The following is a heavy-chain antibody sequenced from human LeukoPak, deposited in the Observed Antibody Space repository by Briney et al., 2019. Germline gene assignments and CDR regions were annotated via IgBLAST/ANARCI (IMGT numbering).Heavy chain of an antibody. CDR3: TVLAGYYGMDV. J-gene: IGHJ6*02. CDR1: GFTLSSYS. V-gene: IGHV3-21*01. Sequence: PGGSLRLSCAASGFTLSSYSMNWVRQAPGKGLEWVSSISSSSSYIYYADSVKGRFTISRDNAKNSLYLQMNSLRAKDTAVYYCTVLAGYYGMDVWGQGTTVTVSS. D-gene: IGHD6-19*01. CDR2: ISSSSSYI.